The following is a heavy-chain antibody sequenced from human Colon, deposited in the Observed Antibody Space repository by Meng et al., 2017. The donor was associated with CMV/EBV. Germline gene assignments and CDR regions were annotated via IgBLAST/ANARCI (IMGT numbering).Heavy chain of an antibody. CDR1: GGTFSNYG. CDR2: IIPRLGII. Sequence: SVKVSCKASGGTFSNYGFSWVRQAPGQGLDWMGGIIPRLGIINYAQKFQGRLRISADTSATTVHMELSSLSSEDTAVYYCASRGTYCSGGSCYYWFDPWGQGTPVTVSS. J-gene: IGHJ5*02. D-gene: IGHD2-15*01. V-gene: IGHV1-69*10. CDR3: ASRGTYCSGGSCYYWFDP.